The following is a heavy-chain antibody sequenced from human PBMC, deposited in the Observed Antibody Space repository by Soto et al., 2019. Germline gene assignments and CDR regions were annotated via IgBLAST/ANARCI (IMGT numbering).Heavy chain of an antibody. Sequence: PGESLKISCKGSGYSFTSYWISWVRQMPGKGLEWMGRIDPSDSYTNYSPSFQGHVTISADKSISTAYLQWSSLKASDTAMYYCARHGMLTPDCSSTSCYNSSYYGMDVWGQGTTVTVSS. CDR1: GYSFTSYW. CDR3: ARHGMLTPDCSSTSCYNSSYYGMDV. V-gene: IGHV5-10-1*01. D-gene: IGHD2-2*02. J-gene: IGHJ6*02. CDR2: IDPSDSYT.